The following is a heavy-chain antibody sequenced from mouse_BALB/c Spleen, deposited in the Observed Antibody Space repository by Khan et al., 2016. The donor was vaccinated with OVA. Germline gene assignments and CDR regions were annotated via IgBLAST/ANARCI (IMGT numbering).Heavy chain of an antibody. J-gene: IGHJ3*01. V-gene: IGHV5-17*02. CDR1: GFSFSSSG. CDR3: ARGNWAWFAY. CDR2: ISSDSITL. D-gene: IGHD4-1*01. Sequence: DVQLVESGGGLVQPGGSRKLSCAASGFSFSSSGMHWVRQAPEKGLEWVAYISSDSITLYYADTVKGRFTISRDNPRNTLILQMTSLRSEDTAIYYCARGNWAWFAYWGQGTLVTVSA.